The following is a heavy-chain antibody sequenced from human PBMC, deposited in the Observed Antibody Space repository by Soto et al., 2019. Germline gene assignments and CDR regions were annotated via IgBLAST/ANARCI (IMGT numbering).Heavy chain of an antibody. D-gene: IGHD2-21*02. J-gene: IGHJ4*02. V-gene: IGHV3-72*01. Sequence: EVQLVESGGGLVQPRGSLRLSSAASGFTFSDHYMDWVRQAPGKGLEWVGRIRKKVNSYTTEYAASVKGRFTISRDDSKNSLYLQMNSLETGDTAVYYCVRAGGDYSFDFWGQGTLVSVSS. CDR1: GFTFSDHY. CDR2: IRKKVNSYTT. CDR3: VRAGGDYSFDF.